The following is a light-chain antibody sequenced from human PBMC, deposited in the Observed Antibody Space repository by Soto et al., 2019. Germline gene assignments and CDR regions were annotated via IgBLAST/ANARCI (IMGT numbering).Light chain of an antibody. Sequence: QSALTQPASVSGSPGQSITISCTGSSSDVGTQNYVSWYQQHPDKAPKLMIYEASDRPSGVSNRFSGSKSGNTASLTISGVQAEDEADYYCLSYTSSYTVVFGGGTKLTVL. CDR2: EAS. CDR1: SSDVGTQNY. CDR3: LSYTSSYTVV. V-gene: IGLV2-14*01. J-gene: IGLJ2*01.